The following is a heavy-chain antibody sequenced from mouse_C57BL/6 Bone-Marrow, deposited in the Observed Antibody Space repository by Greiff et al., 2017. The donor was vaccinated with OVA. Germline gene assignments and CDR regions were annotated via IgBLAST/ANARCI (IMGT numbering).Heavy chain of an antibody. Sequence: EVMLVESGGGLVQPKGSLKLSCAASGFTFNTYAMHWVRQAPGKGLEWVARMRSKSSNYATYYADSVKDRFTISRDDSQSMLYLQMNNLKTEDTAMYYCVREDLLYFDYWGQGTTLTVSS. V-gene: IGHV10-3*01. J-gene: IGHJ2*01. CDR3: VREDLLYFDY. CDR1: GFTFNTYA. D-gene: IGHD2-1*01. CDR2: MRSKSSNYAT.